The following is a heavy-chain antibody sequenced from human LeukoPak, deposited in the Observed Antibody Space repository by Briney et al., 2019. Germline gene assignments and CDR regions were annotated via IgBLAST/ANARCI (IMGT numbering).Heavy chain of an antibody. J-gene: IGHJ4*02. D-gene: IGHD5/OR15-5a*01. CDR3: AKARGSSVYEQFDY. CDR2: ISTSGRAT. V-gene: IGHV3-23*01. Sequence: GGSLRLPCAASGFAFSTYAMTWVRQAPEKGLQWVSTISTSGRATYYADSVEGRFTISRDNSKNTLYLQMNSLRADDTAVYYCAKARGSSVYEQFDYWGQGTQVTVSP. CDR1: GFAFSTYA.